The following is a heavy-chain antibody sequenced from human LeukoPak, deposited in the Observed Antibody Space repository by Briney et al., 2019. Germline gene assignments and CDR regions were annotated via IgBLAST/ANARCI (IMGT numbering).Heavy chain of an antibody. D-gene: IGHD3-10*01. CDR2: ISGDGGSK. V-gene: IGHV3-43*02. Sequence: QSGGSLRLSCAASGFTFDDYAMHWVRQAPGQGLEWVSRISGDGGSKYYADSVKGRFTMSRDNSKNSLYLQMNSLRTEDTALYYCVRDQVPVYYGSGSYYNAPDYWGQGTLVTVSS. CDR1: GFTFDDYA. J-gene: IGHJ4*02. CDR3: VRDQVPVYYGSGSYYNAPDY.